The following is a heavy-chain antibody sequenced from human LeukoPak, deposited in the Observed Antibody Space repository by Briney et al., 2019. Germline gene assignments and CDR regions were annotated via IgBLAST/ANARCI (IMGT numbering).Heavy chain of an antibody. D-gene: IGHD5-12*01. V-gene: IGHV4-39*07. J-gene: IGHJ4*02. CDR1: GGSISSSSYY. CDR3: ARDSYSGYDSPY. Sequence: SETLSLTCTVSGGSISSSSYYWGWIRQPPGKGLEWIGSIYYSGSTYYNPSLKSRVTISVDTSKNQFSLKLSSVTAADTAVYYCARDSYSGYDSPYWGQGTLVTVSS. CDR2: IYYSGST.